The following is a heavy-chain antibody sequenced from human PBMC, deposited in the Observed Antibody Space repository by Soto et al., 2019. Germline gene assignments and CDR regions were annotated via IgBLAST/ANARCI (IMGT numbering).Heavy chain of an antibody. CDR3: ARGGYSYGASDY. CDR2: ISSGSGYI. D-gene: IGHD5-12*01. CDR1: GFTFSSYS. Sequence: GGSLRLSCAASGFTFSSYSMNWVRQAPGKGLEWVSSISSGSGYIYYADSVKGRFTISRDNAKNSLYLQMNSLRAEDTAVYYCARGGYSYGASDYWGQGTLVTVSS. V-gene: IGHV3-21*01. J-gene: IGHJ4*02.